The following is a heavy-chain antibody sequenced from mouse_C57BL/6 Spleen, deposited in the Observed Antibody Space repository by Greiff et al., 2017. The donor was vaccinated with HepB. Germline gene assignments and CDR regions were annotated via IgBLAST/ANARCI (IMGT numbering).Heavy chain of an antibody. V-gene: IGHV1-82*01. CDR3: ARDDGYYVGAMDY. CDR1: GYAFSSSW. D-gene: IGHD2-3*01. J-gene: IGHJ4*01. CDR2: IYPGDGDT. Sequence: QVQLQQSGPELVKPGASVKISCKASGYAFSSSWMNWVKQRPGKGLEWIGRIYPGDGDTNYNGKFKGKATLTADKSSSTAYMQLSSLTSEDSAVYFCARDDGYYVGAMDYWGQGTSVTVSS.